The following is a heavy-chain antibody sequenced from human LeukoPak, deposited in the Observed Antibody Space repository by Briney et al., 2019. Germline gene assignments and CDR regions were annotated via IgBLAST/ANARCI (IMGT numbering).Heavy chain of an antibody. CDR2: IIPIFGTA. V-gene: IGHV1-69*13. CDR1: GGTFSSYA. D-gene: IGHD3-22*01. CDR3: ARDGDYYDSSGYYVV. Sequence: ASVKVSCKASGGTFSSYAISWVRQAPGQRLEWMGGIIPIFGTANYAQKFQGRVTITADESTSTAYMELSSLRSEDTAVYYCARDGDYYDSSGYYVVWGQGTLVTVSS. J-gene: IGHJ4*02.